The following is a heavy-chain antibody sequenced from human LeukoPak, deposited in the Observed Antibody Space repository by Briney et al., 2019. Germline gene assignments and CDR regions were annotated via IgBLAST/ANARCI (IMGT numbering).Heavy chain of an antibody. CDR3: AKARGLIGGAFDI. V-gene: IGHV3-43*01. CDR1: GFPFDDYI. J-gene: IGHJ3*02. CDR2: ISWDGGST. Sequence: GGPLRLSCAPSGFPFDDYIIHCVRKSPGKGLECVSLISWDGGSTYYADSVKGRFTISRDNSKNSLYLQMNSLRTEDTALYYCAKARGLIGGAFDIWGQGTMVTVSS. D-gene: IGHD3-22*01.